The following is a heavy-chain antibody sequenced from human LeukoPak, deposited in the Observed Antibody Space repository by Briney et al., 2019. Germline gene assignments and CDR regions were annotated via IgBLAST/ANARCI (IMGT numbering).Heavy chain of an antibody. CDR3: GRGVLVGATQNWLDP. CDR1: GYSFTSYW. J-gene: IGHJ5*02. V-gene: IGHV5-51*01. Sequence: GESLKISCKGSGYSFTSYWIGWVRQMPGKGLEWMGIIYPGDSDTRYNPSFQDQVTISADKSINTAYLQWSSLKAADTAIYYCGRGVLVGATQNWLDPWGQGTRVTVSS. D-gene: IGHD1-26*01. CDR2: IYPGDSDT.